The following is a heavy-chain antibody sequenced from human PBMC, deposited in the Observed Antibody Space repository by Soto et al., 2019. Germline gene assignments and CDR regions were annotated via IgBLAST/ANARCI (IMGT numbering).Heavy chain of an antibody. V-gene: IGHV3-11*01. CDR1: GLTFSDYY. CDR2: ISSSGSTI. D-gene: IGHD3-10*01. CDR3: ARAGGPRGVIKGLCYYYYMDV. J-gene: IGHJ6*03. Sequence: GGSLRLSCAASGLTFSDYYMSWIRQAPGKGLEWVSYISSSGSTIYYADSVKGRFTISRDNAKNSLYLQMNSLRAEDTAVYYCARAGGPRGVIKGLCYYYYMDVWGKGTTVTVSS.